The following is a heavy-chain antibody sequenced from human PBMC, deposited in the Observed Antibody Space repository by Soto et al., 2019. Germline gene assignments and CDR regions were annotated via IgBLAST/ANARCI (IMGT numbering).Heavy chain of an antibody. CDR3: AKNSRRQQLVFDYFDY. CDR2: ISYDGSNK. J-gene: IGHJ4*02. D-gene: IGHD6-13*01. CDR1: GFTFSSYG. V-gene: IGHV3-30*18. Sequence: GGSLRLSCAASGFTFSSYGMHWVRQAPGKGLEWVAVISYDGSNKYYADSVKGRFTISRDNSKNTLYLQMNSLRAEDTAVYYCAKNSRRQQLVFDYFDYWGQGTLVTISS.